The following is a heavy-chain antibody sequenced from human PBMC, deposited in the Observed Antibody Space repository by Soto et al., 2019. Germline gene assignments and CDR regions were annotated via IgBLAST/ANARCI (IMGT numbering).Heavy chain of an antibody. Sequence: SVKFSCTASGGTFSSYAISWVRQAPGQGLEWMGGIIPIFGTANYAQKFQGRVTITADESTSTAYMELSSLRSEDTAVYYCARAYSNYGRYGMDVWGQGTTVTVS. CDR1: GGTFSSYA. J-gene: IGHJ6*02. D-gene: IGHD4-4*01. V-gene: IGHV1-69*13. CDR3: ARAYSNYGRYGMDV. CDR2: IIPIFGTA.